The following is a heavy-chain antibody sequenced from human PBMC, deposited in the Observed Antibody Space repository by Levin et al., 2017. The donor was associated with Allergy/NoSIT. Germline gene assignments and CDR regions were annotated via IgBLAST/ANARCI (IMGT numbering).Heavy chain of an antibody. J-gene: IGHJ5*02. Sequence: GESLKISCKASGYTFTGYYMHWVRQAPGQGLEWMGWINPNSGGTNYAQKFQGRVTMTRDTSISTAYMELSRLRSDDTAVYYCARDRPDYGRSYNWFDPWGQGTLVTVSS. CDR3: ARDRPDYGRSYNWFDP. CDR1: GYTFTGYY. D-gene: IGHD4-17*01. CDR2: INPNSGGT. V-gene: IGHV1-2*02.